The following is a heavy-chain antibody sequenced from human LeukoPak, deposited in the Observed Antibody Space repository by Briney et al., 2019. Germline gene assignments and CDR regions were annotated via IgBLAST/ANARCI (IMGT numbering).Heavy chain of an antibody. Sequence: GGSLRLSCAASGSTFSSYWMHWVRQAPGKGLVWVSRINSDGSSTSYADSVKGRFTISRDNAKNTLYLQMNSLRAEDTAVYYCARLDSSGYYHNDYWGQGTLVTVSS. CDR2: INSDGSST. V-gene: IGHV3-74*01. D-gene: IGHD3-22*01. J-gene: IGHJ4*02. CDR1: GSTFSSYW. CDR3: ARLDSSGYYHNDY.